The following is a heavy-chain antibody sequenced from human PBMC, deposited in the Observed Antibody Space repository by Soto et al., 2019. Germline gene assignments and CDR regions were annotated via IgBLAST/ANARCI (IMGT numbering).Heavy chain of an antibody. D-gene: IGHD6-19*01. Sequence: PSETLSLTCTVSGGSISNYFWSWIRQSPVKGLEWIGYIYYTGSTTYHSSLKSRVTISVDTSKNQFSLNLTSVTAADTAVYYCARYSSGWPGNGMDVWGRGTTVTVSS. V-gene: IGHV4-59*01. CDR3: ARYSSGWPGNGMDV. CDR1: GGSISNYF. J-gene: IGHJ6*02. CDR2: IYYTGST.